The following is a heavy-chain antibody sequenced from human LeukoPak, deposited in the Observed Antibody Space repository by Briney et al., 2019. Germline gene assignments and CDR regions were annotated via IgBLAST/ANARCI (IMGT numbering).Heavy chain of an antibody. Sequence: ASVKVSCKASGYTFTSYGISWVRQAPGQGLEWMGWISAYNGNTNYAQKLQGRVTMTTDTSASTAYMELRSLRSDDTAVYYCARKRHDYGGNWFDPWGQGTLVTVSS. CDR2: ISAYNGNT. CDR3: ARKRHDYGGNWFDP. V-gene: IGHV1-18*01. CDR1: GYTFTSYG. D-gene: IGHD4-23*01. J-gene: IGHJ5*02.